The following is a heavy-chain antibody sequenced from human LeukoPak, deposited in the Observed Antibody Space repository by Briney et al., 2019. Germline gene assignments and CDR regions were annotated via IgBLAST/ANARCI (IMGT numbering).Heavy chain of an antibody. Sequence: SETLSLTCTVSGGSISSYYWSWIRQPPGKGLEWIGYIYTSGSTNYNPSLKSRVTISVDTSKNQFSLKLSSVTAADTAVYYCARHFGEVWDDAFDIWGQGTMVTVSS. J-gene: IGHJ3*02. CDR2: IYTSGST. V-gene: IGHV4-4*09. CDR3: ARHFGEVWDDAFDI. D-gene: IGHD3-10*01. CDR1: GGSISSYY.